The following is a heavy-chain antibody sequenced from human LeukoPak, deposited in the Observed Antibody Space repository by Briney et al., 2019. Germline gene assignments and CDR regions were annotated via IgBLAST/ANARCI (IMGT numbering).Heavy chain of an antibody. J-gene: IGHJ4*02. CDR1: GFTSTRNW. CDR2: IKGDVTSI. Sequence: GGSLRLSCAASGFTSTRNWMSWVRQAPGRGLEWVANIKGDVTSIHYVDSVKGRFTSSRDNTKNSVFLQMNSLRADDTAVYYCARDGFSTGSHDYWGQGTLVTVSS. V-gene: IGHV3-7*01. D-gene: IGHD6-19*01. CDR3: ARDGFSTGSHDY.